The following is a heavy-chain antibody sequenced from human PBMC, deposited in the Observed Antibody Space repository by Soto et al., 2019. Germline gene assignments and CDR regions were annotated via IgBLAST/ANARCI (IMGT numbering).Heavy chain of an antibody. CDR3: AKLNGTTYYYYYYGMDV. CDR2: LANSGGSP. CDR1: GLTFSTYA. D-gene: IGHD1-1*01. V-gene: IGHV3-23*01. J-gene: IGHJ6*02. Sequence: HPVGSLRLSCAASGLTFSTYAMAWVRQAPGKGLEWVAALANSGGSPYYADSVKGRFTIARDNSKNTVYLQMSSLGADDTAVYYCAKLNGTTYYYYYYGMDVWGQGTTVTVSS.